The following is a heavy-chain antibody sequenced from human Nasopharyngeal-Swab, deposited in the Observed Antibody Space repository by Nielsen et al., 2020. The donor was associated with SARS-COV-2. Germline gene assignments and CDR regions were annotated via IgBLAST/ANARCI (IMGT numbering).Heavy chain of an antibody. CDR3: AREYCSGGSCYGNYGMDV. Sequence: SVKLSCKASGGTFSSYAISWVRQAPGHGLEWMGRIIPILGIANYAQKFQGRVTITADKSTSTAYMELSSLRSEDTAVYYCAREYCSGGSCYGNYGMDVWGQGTTVTVSS. D-gene: IGHD2-15*01. V-gene: IGHV1-69*04. CDR2: IIPILGIA. CDR1: GGTFSSYA. J-gene: IGHJ6*02.